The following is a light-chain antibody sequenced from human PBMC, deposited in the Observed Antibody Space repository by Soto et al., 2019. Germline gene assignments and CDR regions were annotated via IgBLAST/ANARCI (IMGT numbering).Light chain of an antibody. J-gene: IGKJ1*01. Sequence: EIVMTQSPATLSVSPGERVTLSCRASQSVTTNLAWYQQKPGQAPRLLLYGASTRATGLPARFSGSGSGTEFTLTISSLHSEDFAVYYCHQYNKWPRTFGQGTKVDI. CDR1: QSVTTN. CDR3: HQYNKWPRT. V-gene: IGKV3-15*01. CDR2: GAS.